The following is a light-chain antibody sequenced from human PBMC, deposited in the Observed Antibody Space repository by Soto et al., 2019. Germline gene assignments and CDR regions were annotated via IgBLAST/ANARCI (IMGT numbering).Light chain of an antibody. CDR3: QHRDSWPIT. V-gene: IGKV3-11*01. J-gene: IGKJ5*01. CDR2: DAS. Sequence: EIVLTQSPATLSLSPGERAILSCRASQSVRTYLAWYQQKPGQAPMLLIFDASSRATGIPTRFSGSGSGTDFTLSISSLEPEDFAVYYCQHRDSWPITFGQGTRLEIK. CDR1: QSVRTY.